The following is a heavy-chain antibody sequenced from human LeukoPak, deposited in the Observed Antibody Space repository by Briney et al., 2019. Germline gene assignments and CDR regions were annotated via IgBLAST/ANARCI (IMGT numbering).Heavy chain of an antibody. V-gene: IGHV3-33*01. Sequence: GGSLRLSCAASGFTFSSDGMRWVRHAPGEGRGWGTVKWYDGNKKYYAESVKGRFTISRDNSKDTLHLQMNSLRAEDTAVYYCARYCGGDCTDAFDIWGQGTMVTVSS. CDR3: ARYCGGDCTDAFDI. D-gene: IGHD2-21*02. CDR2: KWYDGNKK. CDR1: GFTFSSDG. J-gene: IGHJ3*02.